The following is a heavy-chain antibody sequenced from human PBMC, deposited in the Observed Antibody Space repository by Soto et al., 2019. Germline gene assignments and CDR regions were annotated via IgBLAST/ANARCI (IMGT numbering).Heavy chain of an antibody. D-gene: IGHD1-1*01. V-gene: IGHV4-61*01. J-gene: IGHJ4*02. CDR2: IYYSGSS. CDR3: AGGVVGVLDRRAHFEY. Sequence: QLLESGPGLVKPSETLSLTCTVSGGSVNSGFYYWSWIRQPPGKGLDWIGYIYYSGSSNYTPSLKSRVTISVDTSKNQFSLKLSSATAADTAVYGCAGGVVGVLDRRAHFEYWGQRTLVTVTS. CDR1: GGSVNSGFYY.